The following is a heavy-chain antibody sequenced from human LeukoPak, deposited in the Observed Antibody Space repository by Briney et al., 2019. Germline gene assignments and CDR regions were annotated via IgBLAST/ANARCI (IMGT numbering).Heavy chain of an antibody. CDR2: INPNDGDT. Sequence: HVASVKVSCKASGCTFTDYYMHWVRQAPGQGFEWMGWINPNDGDTNYAQKFQGRVTMTRDTSISTAHMEVSRLRSDDTAVYYCARANFLYCSSTTCLFDYWGQGTLVTVSS. V-gene: IGHV1-2*02. CDR3: ARANFLYCSSTTCLFDY. J-gene: IGHJ4*02. CDR1: GCTFTDYY. D-gene: IGHD2-2*01.